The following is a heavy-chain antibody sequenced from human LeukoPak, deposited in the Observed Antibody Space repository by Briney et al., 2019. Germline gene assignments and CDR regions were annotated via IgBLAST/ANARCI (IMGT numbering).Heavy chain of an antibody. D-gene: IGHD3-10*01. V-gene: IGHV1-46*01. CDR2: INPSGGST. CDR3: ASSLYGSGSYSHIDY. J-gene: IGHJ4*02. CDR1: GYTFTSYY. Sequence: ASVKVSCKASGYTFTSYYMHWVRQAPGQGLEWMGIINPSGGSTSYAQKFQGRVTMTRGTYTSTVYMELSSLRSEDTAVYYCASSLYGSGSYSHIDYWGQGTLVTVSS.